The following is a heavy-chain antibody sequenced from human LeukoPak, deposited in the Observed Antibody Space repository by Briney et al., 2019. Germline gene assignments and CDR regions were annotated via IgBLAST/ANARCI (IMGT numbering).Heavy chain of an antibody. CDR1: GFTFSSYG. Sequence: GGSLRLSCAASGFTFSSYGMHWVRQAPGKGLEWVAVIWYDGSNKYYADSVKGRFTISRDNAKNSLYLQMNSLRAEDTAVYYCARLASDYWGQGTLVTVSS. V-gene: IGHV3-33*01. CDR3: ARLASDY. J-gene: IGHJ4*02. CDR2: IWYDGSNK.